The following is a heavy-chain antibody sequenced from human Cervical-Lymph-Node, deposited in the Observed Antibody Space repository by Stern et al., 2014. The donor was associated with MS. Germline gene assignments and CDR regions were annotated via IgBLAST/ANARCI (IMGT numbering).Heavy chain of an antibody. CDR1: GFTFSTYA. J-gene: IGHJ4*02. V-gene: IGHV3-30-3*01. CDR2: VSYDGTQS. CDR3: ARGGRGVGLEY. Sequence: HVQLGQSGGGVVRPGRSLSLSCVASGFTFSTYAMHCVRQAPGKGLEWVAFVSYDGTQSNSTDSVKARFTISRDNSKNTLYLHMNSLRDEDTAVYFCARGGRGVGLEYWGQGALVTVSS. D-gene: IGHD3-10*01.